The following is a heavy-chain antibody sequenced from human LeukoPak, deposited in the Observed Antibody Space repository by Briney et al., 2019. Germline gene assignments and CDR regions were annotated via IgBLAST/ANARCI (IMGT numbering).Heavy chain of an antibody. CDR1: GFTFDGYA. CDR3: AKDRSSGYHFDY. D-gene: IGHD6-13*01. V-gene: IGHV3-9*01. J-gene: IGHJ4*02. CDR2: ISWNSGSI. Sequence: GGSLRLSCAASGFTFDGYAMHWVRQAPGKGLEWVSGISWNSGSIGYADSVKGRFTISRDNAKNSLYLQMNSLRAEDTALYYCAKDRSSGYHFDYWGQGTLVTVSS.